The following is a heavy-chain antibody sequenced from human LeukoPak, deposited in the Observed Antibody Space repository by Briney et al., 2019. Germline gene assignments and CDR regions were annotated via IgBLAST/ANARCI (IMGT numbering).Heavy chain of an antibody. V-gene: IGHV1-46*01. D-gene: IGHD6-19*01. Sequence: GASEKVSCKASGYTFTSYYMHWVRQAPGQGLEWMGIINPSGGSTSYAQKFQGRVTMTRDMSTSTVYMELSSLRSEDTAVYYCARRLYSSVLGFDPWGQGTLVTVSS. J-gene: IGHJ5*02. CDR1: GYTFTSYY. CDR3: ARRLYSSVLGFDP. CDR2: INPSGGST.